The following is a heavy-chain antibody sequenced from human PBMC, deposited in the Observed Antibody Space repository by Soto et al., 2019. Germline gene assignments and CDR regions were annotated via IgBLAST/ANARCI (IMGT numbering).Heavy chain of an antibody. CDR1: GFTFSSYS. V-gene: IGHV3-21*01. CDR2: ISSSSSYI. D-gene: IGHD1-7*01. CDR3: ARDLLNWNYEGPPAFGY. Sequence: GGSLRLSCAASGFTFSSYSMNWVRQAPGKGLEWVSSISSSSSYIYYADSVKGRFTISRDNAKNSLYLQMNSLRAEDTAVYYCARDLLNWNYEGPPAFGYWGQGTLVTVSS. J-gene: IGHJ4*02.